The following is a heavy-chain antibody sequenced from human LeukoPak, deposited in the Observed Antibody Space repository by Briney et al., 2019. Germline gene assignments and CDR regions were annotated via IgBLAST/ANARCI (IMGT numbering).Heavy chain of an antibody. Sequence: GSLKLSCAASGFTFSDYWMSWLRQAPGKGLEWVANIKQDGSDKYYVDSVKGRFTISRDNAKNSLYLQMNSLRVEDTAVYYCARDYGDYWGQGILVTVSS. V-gene: IGHV3-7*01. J-gene: IGHJ4*02. D-gene: IGHD4-17*01. CDR2: IKQDGSDK. CDR3: ARDYGDY. CDR1: GFTFSDYW.